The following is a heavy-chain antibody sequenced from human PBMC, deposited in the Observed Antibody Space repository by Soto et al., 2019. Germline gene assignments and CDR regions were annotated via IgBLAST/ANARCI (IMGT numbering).Heavy chain of an antibody. CDR3: ARGRKNIVVVTAILTYYYGMDV. CDR2: ISYDGSNK. V-gene: IGHV3-30-3*01. J-gene: IGHJ6*02. D-gene: IGHD2-21*02. CDR1: GFTFSSYA. Sequence: QVQLVESGGGVVQPGRSLRLSCAASGFTFSSYAMHWVRQAPGKGLEWVAGISYDGSNKYYADSVKGRFTISRDNSKNTLYLQMNSLRAEDTAVYYCARGRKNIVVVTAILTYYYGMDVWGQGTTVTVSS.